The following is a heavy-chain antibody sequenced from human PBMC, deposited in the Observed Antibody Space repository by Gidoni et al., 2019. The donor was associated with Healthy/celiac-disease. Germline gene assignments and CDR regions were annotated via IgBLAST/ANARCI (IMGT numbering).Heavy chain of an antibody. CDR2: ISWNSGSI. V-gene: IGHV3-9*01. J-gene: IGHJ4*02. CDR1: GFPFDDYA. D-gene: IGHD6-19*01. Sequence: EVQLVESGGGMVQPGRYLRLSCAASGFPFDDYAMHWVQQAPGKGLEWVSGISWNSGSIGYADSVKGRFTISRDNAKNSLYLQMNSLRAEDTALYYCAKEIYMVAGKEGALGYWGQGTLVTVSS. CDR3: AKEIYMVAGKEGALGY.